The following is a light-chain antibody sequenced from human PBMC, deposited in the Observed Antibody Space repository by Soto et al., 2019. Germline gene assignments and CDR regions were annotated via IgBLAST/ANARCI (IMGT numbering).Light chain of an antibody. Sequence: ILIMQSPSTLSPSLGDTVPITCRASQSISSCLAWYQQKPGKAPKLLIYAASSLQSGVPSRFSGSGSGTEFTLTISSLQPDDFATYYCLQHNSYPETFGQGTKVDIK. V-gene: IGKV1-5*03. J-gene: IGKJ1*01. CDR1: QSISSC. CDR3: LQHNSYPET. CDR2: AAS.